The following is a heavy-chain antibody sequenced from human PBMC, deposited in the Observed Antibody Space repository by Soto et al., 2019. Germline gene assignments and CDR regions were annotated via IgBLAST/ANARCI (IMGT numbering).Heavy chain of an antibody. CDR2: IRSKASGGTT. V-gene: IGHV3-49*03. Sequence: GSLRLSCTSSGFTFGDYAMSWFRQAPEKGLEWISFIRSKASGGTTEYAASVKGRFTISRDDSKNTLYLQMNSLKTEATAVYYCITDHVEINIHWGQGTLVTVSS. CDR1: GFTFGDYA. CDR3: ITDHVEINIH. J-gene: IGHJ1*01.